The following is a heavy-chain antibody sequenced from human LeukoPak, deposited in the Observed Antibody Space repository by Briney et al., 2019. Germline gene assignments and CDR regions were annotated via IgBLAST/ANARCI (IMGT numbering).Heavy chain of an antibody. J-gene: IGHJ4*02. Sequence: PGGSLRLSCEASEFTFSSYGMSWVRQAPGKGLEWVSSISGSGGSTYYADSVKGRFTISRDNSKNTLYLQMNSLRVEDTAVYYCAKLACSGGTCYNYFDYWGQGTLVTVSS. CDR3: AKLACSGGTCYNYFDY. D-gene: IGHD2-15*01. CDR1: EFTFSSYG. V-gene: IGHV3-23*01. CDR2: ISGSGGST.